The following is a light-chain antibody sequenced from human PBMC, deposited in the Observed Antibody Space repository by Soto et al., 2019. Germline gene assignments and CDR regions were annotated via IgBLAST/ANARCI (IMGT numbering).Light chain of an antibody. CDR3: QHYYGTPYT. V-gene: IGKV4-1*01. CDR1: QSVLYSSNNKNY. CDR2: WAS. J-gene: IGKJ2*01. Sequence: DIVMTQSPEFLAVSLGERATINCKSSQSVLYSSNNKNYLAWYQQKPAQPPKLLIYWASTRESGVPYRFSGSGSGTDFTLTISSLQAEDVAGYYCQHYYGTPYTFGQGTKLEIK.